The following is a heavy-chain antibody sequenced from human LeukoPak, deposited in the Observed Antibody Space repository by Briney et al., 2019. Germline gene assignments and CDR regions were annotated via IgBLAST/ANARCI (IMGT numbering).Heavy chain of an antibody. CDR3: AKDQKPDSGYDIDY. J-gene: IGHJ4*02. Sequence: PGGSLRLSCAASGFTISTYGMNWVRQAPRKGLEWVSVIFGSGDSTYYADSVKGRFTISRDRSKSTLYLEMHSLRADDTAVYYCAKDQKPDSGYDIDYWGQGTLVTVSS. D-gene: IGHD5-12*01. CDR1: GFTISTYG. CDR2: IFGSGDST. V-gene: IGHV3-23*01.